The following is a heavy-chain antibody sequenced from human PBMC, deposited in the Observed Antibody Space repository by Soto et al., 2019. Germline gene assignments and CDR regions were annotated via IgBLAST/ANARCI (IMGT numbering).Heavy chain of an antibody. D-gene: IGHD4-17*01. J-gene: IGHJ5*02. CDR1: GGSISSSSYY. CDR3: ARLTVTTSSAEFDP. CDR2: IYYSGST. Sequence: QLQLQESGPGLVKPSETLSLTCTVSGGSISSSSYYWGWIRQPPGKGLEWIGSIYYSGSTYYNPSLKSRVTISVDTSKNQFSLKLSYVTAADTAVYYCARLTVTTSSAEFDPWGQGTLVTVSS. V-gene: IGHV4-39*01.